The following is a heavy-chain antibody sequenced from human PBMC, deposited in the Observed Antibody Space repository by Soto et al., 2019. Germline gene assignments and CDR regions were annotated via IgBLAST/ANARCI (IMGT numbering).Heavy chain of an antibody. Sequence: GGSLRLSCAASGFTFSSYAMSWVRQAPGKGLEWVSAISGSGGSTYYADSVKGRFTISRDNSKNTLYLQMNSLRAEDTAVYYCAKDMDIVVVPSNWFDPWGQGTLVTVSS. CDR2: ISGSGGST. J-gene: IGHJ5*02. V-gene: IGHV3-23*01. D-gene: IGHD2-2*03. CDR3: AKDMDIVVVPSNWFDP. CDR1: GFTFSSYA.